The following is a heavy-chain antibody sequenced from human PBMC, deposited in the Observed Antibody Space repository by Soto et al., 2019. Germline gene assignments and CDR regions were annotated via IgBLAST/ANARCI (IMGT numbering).Heavy chain of an antibody. J-gene: IGHJ3*02. CDR2: IKSKSHGGTT. CDR1: GFTFTNAW. CDR3: ATEECTGGGCDVRNTFDS. V-gene: IGHV3-15*01. D-gene: IGHD2-8*02. Sequence: ESGGGLLKPGGSLRLSCAASGFTFTNAWMSWVRRAPGKGLEWVGHIKSKSHGGTTDYAAPVKGRFTISRDDSKNTLYLQMDSLKTEDTAVYYCATEECTGGGCDVRNTFDSWGQGAMVTVSS.